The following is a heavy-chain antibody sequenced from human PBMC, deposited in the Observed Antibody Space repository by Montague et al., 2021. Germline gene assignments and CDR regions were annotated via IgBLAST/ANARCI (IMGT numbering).Heavy chain of an antibody. CDR3: ATRGTIVRGVISPQYFDY. CDR1: TSTFRTYV. CDR2: IGGSGDDT. J-gene: IGHJ4*02. D-gene: IGHD3-10*01. Sequence: SLRLSCAVSTSTFRTYVMSWVRQAPGTGLEWLSSIGGSGDDTHYADSVKGRFTISRDISRKTLYLQMDGLTAEDTAVYFCATRGTIVRGVISPQYFDYWGQGTQVTVSS. V-gene: IGHV3-23*01.